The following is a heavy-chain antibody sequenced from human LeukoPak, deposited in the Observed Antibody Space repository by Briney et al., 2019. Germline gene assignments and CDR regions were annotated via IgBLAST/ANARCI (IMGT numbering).Heavy chain of an antibody. V-gene: IGHV3-30-3*01. CDR2: ISYDGSSK. D-gene: IGHD1-26*01. CDR3: ARVEWELLRSLDY. Sequence: PGGSLRLSCAASGFTFSSYAMHWVRQAPGKGLEWVAVISYDGSSKYYADSVKGRFTISRDNSKNTLYLQMNSLRAEDTAVYYCARVEWELLRSLDYWGQGTLVTVSS. J-gene: IGHJ4*02. CDR1: GFTFSSYA.